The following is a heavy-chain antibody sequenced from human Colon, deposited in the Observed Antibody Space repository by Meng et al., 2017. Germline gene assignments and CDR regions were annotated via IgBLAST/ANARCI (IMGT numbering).Heavy chain of an antibody. J-gene: IGHJ4*02. Sequence: QVQLPESGPGLVRPSDDLSLVCTVSGGSIKSCGYHWSWVRQHPGKGLEYIGFMSDSGTTDYNPSLRSRVSISEIGSSKNQFSLTLRSVTAADTATYFCARDTLYGTDYWGQGVLVTVSS. V-gene: IGHV4-31*03. CDR2: MSDSGTT. D-gene: IGHD4-17*01. CDR1: GGSIKSCGYH. CDR3: ARDTLYGTDY.